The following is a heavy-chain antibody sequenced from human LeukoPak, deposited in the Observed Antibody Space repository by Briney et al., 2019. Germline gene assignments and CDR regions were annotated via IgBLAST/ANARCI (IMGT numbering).Heavy chain of an antibody. CDR1: GGSFSGYY. V-gene: IGHV4-34*01. CDR2: INHSGST. J-gene: IGHJ4*02. CDR3: ARASYSSSWYAVGN. D-gene: IGHD6-13*01. Sequence: SETLSLTCAVYGGSFSGYYWSWIRQPPGKGLEWIGEINHSGSTNYNPSLKSRVTISVDTSKNQFSLKVSSVTAADTAVYYCARASYSSSWYAVGNWGQGTLVTVSS.